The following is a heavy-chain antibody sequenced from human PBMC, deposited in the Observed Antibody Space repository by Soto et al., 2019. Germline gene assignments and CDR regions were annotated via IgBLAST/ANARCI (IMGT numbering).Heavy chain of an antibody. CDR3: ARDLAVAGTGAWYYYYRMDV. CDR2: ISSSSSYI. J-gene: IGHJ6*02. CDR1: GFTFSSYS. V-gene: IGHV3-21*01. D-gene: IGHD6-19*01. Sequence: EVQLVESGGGLVKPGGSLRLSCAASGFTFSSYSMNWVRQAPGKGLEWVSSISSSSSYIYYADSVKGRFTISRDNAKNSLYLHMNSLRAEDTAAYYCARDLAVAGTGAWYYYYRMDVWGQGTTVTVSS.